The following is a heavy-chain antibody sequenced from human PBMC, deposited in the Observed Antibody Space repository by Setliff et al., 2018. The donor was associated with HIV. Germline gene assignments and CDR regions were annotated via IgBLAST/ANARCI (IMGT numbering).Heavy chain of an antibody. J-gene: IGHJ6*03. Sequence: PGGSLRLSCVASGLTLSNYWMHWVRQAPGKGLVWVSRINSDGATTGYADSVRGRFSISRDNAKNTLYLQMNSLTAEDTGVYYCAREGQQLVRGYYYYHMDVWGKGTTVTVS. D-gene: IGHD6-13*01. CDR3: AREGQQLVRGYYYYHMDV. V-gene: IGHV3-74*01. CDR2: INSDGATT. CDR1: GLTLSNYW.